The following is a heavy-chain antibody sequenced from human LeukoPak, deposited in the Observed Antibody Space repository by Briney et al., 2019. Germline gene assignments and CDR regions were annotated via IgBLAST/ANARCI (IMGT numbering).Heavy chain of an antibody. CDR2: INPNSGGT. CDR1: GYSFSSYG. D-gene: IGHD6-13*01. Sequence: ASVKVSCKASGYSFSSYGISWVRQAPGQGLEWMGWINPNSGGTNYAQKFQGWVTMTRDTSISTAYMELSRLRSDDTAVYYCARVVTRSSSWSPLDYWGQGTLVTVSS. J-gene: IGHJ4*02. V-gene: IGHV1-2*04. CDR3: ARVVTRSSSWSPLDY.